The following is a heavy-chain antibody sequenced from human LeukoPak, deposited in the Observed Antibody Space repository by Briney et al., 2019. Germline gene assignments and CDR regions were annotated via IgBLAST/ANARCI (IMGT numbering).Heavy chain of an antibody. D-gene: IGHD5-18*01. CDR2: INPNSGGT. V-gene: IGHV1-2*02. CDR1: GYTFTGYY. J-gene: IGHJ6*02. Sequence: ASVKVSCKASGYTFTGYYMHWVRQAPGQGLEWMGWINPNSGGTNYAQKFQGRVTMTRDTSISTAYMELSRLRSHDTAVYYCARAGPRFVDTVNYYYYGMDVWGQGTTVTVSS. CDR3: ARAGPRFVDTVNYYYYGMDV.